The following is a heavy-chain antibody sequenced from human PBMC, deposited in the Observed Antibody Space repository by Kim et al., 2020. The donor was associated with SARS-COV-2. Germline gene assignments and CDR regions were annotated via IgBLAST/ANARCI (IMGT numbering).Heavy chain of an antibody. Sequence: YTPTLRSRVTISLDTSKNQFSLKLSSVTAADTAVYYCAYCIAAAGPTRFDPWGQGTLVTVSS. CDR3: AYCIAAAGPTRFDP. J-gene: IGHJ5*02. D-gene: IGHD6-13*01. V-gene: IGHV4-39*01.